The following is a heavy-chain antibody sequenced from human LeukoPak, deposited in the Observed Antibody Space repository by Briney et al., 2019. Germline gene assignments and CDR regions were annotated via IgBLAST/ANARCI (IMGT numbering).Heavy chain of an antibody. J-gene: IGHJ1*01. CDR3: VVGDYYDSSGYYRAFQH. D-gene: IGHD3-22*01. V-gene: IGHV3-48*03. Sequence: GGSLRLSCAASGFTSSSYEMNWVRQAPGKGLEWVSYISSSGSTIYYADSVKGRFTISRDNAKNSLYLQMNSLRAEDTAVYYCVVGDYYDSSGYYRAFQHWGQGTLVTVSS. CDR1: GFTSSSYE. CDR2: ISSSGSTI.